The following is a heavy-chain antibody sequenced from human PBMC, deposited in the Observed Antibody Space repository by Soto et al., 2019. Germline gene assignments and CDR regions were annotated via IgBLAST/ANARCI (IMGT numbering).Heavy chain of an antibody. V-gene: IGHV3-48*03. Sequence: EVQLVESGGGLIQPGGSLRLSCAASGFTFSSSEMYWVRQAPGKGLEWVSYIHPSGQPIFYAASVKGRFTISRDNAKNSLYLQMSSLRAEDSAVYYCARRASRGGQGTMVTVSS. D-gene: IGHD1-26*01. CDR2: IHPSGQPI. CDR1: GFTFSSSE. J-gene: IGHJ3*01. CDR3: ARRASR.